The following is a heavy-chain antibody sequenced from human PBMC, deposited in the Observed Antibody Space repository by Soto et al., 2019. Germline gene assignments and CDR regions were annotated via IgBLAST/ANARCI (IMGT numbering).Heavy chain of an antibody. Sequence: GGSLRLSCAASGFTFSSYAMSWVRQAPGKGLEWVSAISGSGGSTYYANSVKGRFTISRDNSKNTLYLQMNSLRAEDTAVYYCAKDIDLTIFGVVIPYPEYYYYYGMDVWGQGTTVTVSS. CDR2: ISGSGGST. CDR3: AKDIDLTIFGVVIPYPEYYYYYGMDV. J-gene: IGHJ6*02. CDR1: GFTFSSYA. V-gene: IGHV3-23*01. D-gene: IGHD3-3*01.